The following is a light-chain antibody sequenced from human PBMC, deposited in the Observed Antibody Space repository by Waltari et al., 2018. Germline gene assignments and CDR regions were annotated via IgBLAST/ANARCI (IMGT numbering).Light chain of an antibody. Sequence: QLVLTQSPSASASLGASVKLTCTLSSGHSSNVVAWHQQQPEKGPRYLMKVNSDGSHTKGDGIPERFSGSSSGAERYLTISSLQSDDEADYYCQTWGTGIWVFGGGTRLTVL. V-gene: IGLV4-69*01. CDR2: VNSDGSH. CDR3: QTWGTGIWV. CDR1: SGHSSNV. J-gene: IGLJ3*02.